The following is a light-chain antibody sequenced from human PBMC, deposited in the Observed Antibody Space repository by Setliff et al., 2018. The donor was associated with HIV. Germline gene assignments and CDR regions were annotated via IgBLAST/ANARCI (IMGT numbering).Light chain of an antibody. V-gene: IGLV2-8*01. CDR3: SSYAGSNNV. J-gene: IGLJ1*01. Sequence: LTQPPSASGSPGQSVTISCTGASSDVGGYNYVSWYQQHPGKAPKLMIYEVSKRPSGVPDRFSGSKSGNTASLTVSGLQAEDEADYYCSSYAGSNNVFGTGTKVTVL. CDR2: EVS. CDR1: SSDVGGYNY.